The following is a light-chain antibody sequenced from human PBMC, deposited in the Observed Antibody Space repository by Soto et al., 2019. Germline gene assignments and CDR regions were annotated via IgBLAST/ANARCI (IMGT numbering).Light chain of an antibody. CDR3: QQRSNWPLT. CDR2: NAS. CDR1: QSVRSY. J-gene: IGKJ4*01. Sequence: EIVLTQSPGTLSLSPGERATLSCRASQSVRSYLAWYQQKPGQAPRLLIYNASNRATGIPAGFSGSGSGTDFTLTISSLEPEDFAVYYCQQRSNWPLTFGGGTKVEI. V-gene: IGKV3-11*01.